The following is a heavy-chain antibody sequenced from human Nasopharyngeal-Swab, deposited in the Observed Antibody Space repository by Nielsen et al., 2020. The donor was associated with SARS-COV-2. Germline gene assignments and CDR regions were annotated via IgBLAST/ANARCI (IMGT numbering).Heavy chain of an antibody. D-gene: IGHD4-17*01. Sequence: GESLKISCAASGFTFSSFGMLWVRQAPGKGLEWVAFIAHDASNEYYGDSVRGRFSISRDSSKNTLYLQMDSLRGEDTAVYYCARDAPAHYGAFYWGRGTLVTVSS. J-gene: IGHJ4*02. CDR2: IAHDASNE. V-gene: IGHV3-30*03. CDR3: ARDAPAHYGAFY. CDR1: GFTFSSFG.